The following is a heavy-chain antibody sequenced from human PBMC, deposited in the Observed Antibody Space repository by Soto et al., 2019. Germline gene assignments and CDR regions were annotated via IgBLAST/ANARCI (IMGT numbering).Heavy chain of an antibody. D-gene: IGHD5-12*01. J-gene: IGHJ4*01. V-gene: IGHV1-69*06. CDR1: GGLISKYS. CDR2: VLPISGST. Sequence: QVQLVQSGAEVRKPGSSVKVSCKTSGGLISKYSFNWVRQAPGQGLEWMGRVLPISGSTDSAQTFQGRLTITADRSTSTVYMELSRLRSDDTAKYYCATIRVRGGPLRFEDGGQGMLISVSS. CDR3: ATIRVRGGPLRFED.